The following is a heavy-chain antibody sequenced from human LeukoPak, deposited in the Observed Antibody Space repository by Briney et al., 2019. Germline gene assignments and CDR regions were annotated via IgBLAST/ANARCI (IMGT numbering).Heavy chain of an antibody. D-gene: IGHD3-22*01. CDR3: ARGTYYDSSGYYFQPDY. V-gene: IGHV3-48*03. CDR2: ISNSGSTI. Sequence: GGSLRLSCAASGFTFSNYEMNWVRQAPGKGLEWVSYISNSGSTIYYADSVKGRFTISRDNAKNSLYLQMNSLRAEDTAVYYCARGTYYDSSGYYFQPDYWGQGTLVTVSS. J-gene: IGHJ4*02. CDR1: GFTFSNYE.